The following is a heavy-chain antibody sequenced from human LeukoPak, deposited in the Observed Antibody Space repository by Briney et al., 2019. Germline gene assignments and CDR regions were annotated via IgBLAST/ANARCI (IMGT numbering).Heavy chain of an antibody. J-gene: IGHJ3*02. CDR1: GYTFTSYY. CDR3: ARESTLEMATIFYAFDI. CDR2: INPSGGST. D-gene: IGHD5-24*01. V-gene: IGHV1-46*01. Sequence: GASVKVSCTASGYTFTSYYIHWVRQAPGQGLEWMGMINPSGGSTTYAQKFQGRVTMTRDMATSTVYMELSSLRFEDTAVYYCARESTLEMATIFYAFDIWGQGTMVTVSS.